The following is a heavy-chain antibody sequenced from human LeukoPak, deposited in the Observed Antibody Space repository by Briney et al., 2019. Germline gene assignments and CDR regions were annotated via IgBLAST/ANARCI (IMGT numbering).Heavy chain of an antibody. D-gene: IGHD2-2*01. CDR1: GYTLTELS. V-gene: IGHV1-24*01. Sequence: ASVKVSCKVSGYTLTELSMHWLRHAPGKGLEWKGGFDPEDGETIYAQKFQGRVTMTEDISTDTAYMELSSLRSEDTAMHYSATSLVPAANYMDAWSKETTVTVSS. CDR2: FDPEDGET. J-gene: IGHJ6*03. CDR3: ATSLVPAANYMDA.